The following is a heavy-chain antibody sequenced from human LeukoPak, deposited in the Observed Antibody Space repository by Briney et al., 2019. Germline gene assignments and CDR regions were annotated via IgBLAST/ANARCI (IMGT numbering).Heavy chain of an antibody. D-gene: IGHD1-26*01. V-gene: IGHV3-30-3*01. CDR1: GFTFSRYA. CDR2: ISYGGSNK. J-gene: IGHJ4*02. Sequence: GGSLRLSCAASGFTFSRYAMHWVRQAPGKGLEWVAVISYGGSNKYYADSVKGRFTISRDNSKNTLYLQMNSLRAEDTAVYYCARGSYSGSFRGDYWGQGTLVTVSS. CDR3: ARGSYSGSFRGDY.